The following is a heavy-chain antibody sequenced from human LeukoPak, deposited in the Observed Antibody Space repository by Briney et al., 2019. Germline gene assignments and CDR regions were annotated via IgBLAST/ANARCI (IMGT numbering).Heavy chain of an antibody. Sequence: SETLSLTCTVSGGSIGSGEYYWSWNRQPPGKGLEWIGYIHHTGSTKYSPSLKSRIIISADMSKNQFSLKLNSVTAADTAVYYCARGDGSGSYYNVGSDYWGQGTLVTVSS. CDR2: IHHTGST. V-gene: IGHV4-30-4*01. CDR3: ARGDGSGSYYNVGSDY. J-gene: IGHJ4*02. D-gene: IGHD3-10*01. CDR1: GGSIGSGEYY.